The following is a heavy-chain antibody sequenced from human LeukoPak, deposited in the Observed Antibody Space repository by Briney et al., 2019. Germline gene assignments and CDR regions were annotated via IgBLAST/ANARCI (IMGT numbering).Heavy chain of an antibody. CDR1: GGSISSYY. CDR2: IYHSGST. CDR3: ASRPRGYGGHDAFDI. D-gene: IGHD4-17*01. Sequence: PSETLSLTCTVSGGSISSYYWSWIRQPPGKGLEWIGYIYHSGSTNYNPSLKSRVTISVDTSKNQFSLKLSSVTAADTAVYYCASRPRGYGGHDAFDIWGQGTMVTVSS. V-gene: IGHV4-59*01. J-gene: IGHJ3*02.